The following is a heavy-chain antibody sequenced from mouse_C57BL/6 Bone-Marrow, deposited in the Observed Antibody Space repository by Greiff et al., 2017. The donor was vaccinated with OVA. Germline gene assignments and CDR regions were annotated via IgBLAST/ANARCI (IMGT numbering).Heavy chain of an antibody. CDR1: GFTFSDYG. D-gene: IGHD1-1*01. V-gene: IGHV5-17*01. CDR2: ISSGSSTI. CDR3: ARLGYYGSSPFAY. Sequence: VQLVESGGGLVKPGGSLKLSCAASGFTFSDYGMHWVRQAPEKGLEWVAYISSGSSTIYYADTVKGRFTISRDNAKNTLFLQMTSLRSEDTAMYYCARLGYYGSSPFAYWGQGTLVTVSA. J-gene: IGHJ3*01.